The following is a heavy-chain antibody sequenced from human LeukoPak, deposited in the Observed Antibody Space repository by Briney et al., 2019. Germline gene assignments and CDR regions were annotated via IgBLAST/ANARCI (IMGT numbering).Heavy chain of an antibody. CDR3: ARESYSSGWYPFDY. CDR2: IYTSGST. V-gene: IGHV4-4*07. D-gene: IGHD6-19*01. Sequence: PSETLSLTCTVSGGSISSYYWSWIRQPAWKGLEWIGRIYTSGSTNYNPSLKSRVTMSVDTSKNQFSLKLSSVTAADTAMYYCARESYSSGWYPFDYWGQGTLVTVSS. J-gene: IGHJ4*02. CDR1: GGSISSYY.